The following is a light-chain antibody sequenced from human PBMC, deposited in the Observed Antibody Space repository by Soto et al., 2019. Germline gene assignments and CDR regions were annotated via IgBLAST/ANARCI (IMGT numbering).Light chain of an antibody. V-gene: IGKV1-5*01. J-gene: IGKJ2*02. CDR1: QSISSW. Sequence: DRQMTQSPSTLSASVGNSVTITYRASQSISSWFAWYQQKAGKAPKVLIYDASSLESGVPSRFSGSGSGTEFTLTVCSLQADDFASYFCQQYYSYSCTFGQGTKVDVK. CDR2: DAS. CDR3: QQYYSYSCT.